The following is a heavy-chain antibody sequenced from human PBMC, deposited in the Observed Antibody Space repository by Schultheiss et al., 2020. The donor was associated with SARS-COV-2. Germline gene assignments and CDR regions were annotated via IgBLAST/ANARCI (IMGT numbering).Heavy chain of an antibody. CDR1: GLTCSRYV. J-gene: IGHJ4*02. CDR3: AKGDGHMIGDY. D-gene: IGHD3-22*01. CDR2: ISGSGGST. V-gene: IGHV3-23*01. Sequence: GESLKISCAASGLTCSRYVMSWVRQAPEKGLEWVSAISGSGGSTYYADSVKGRFTISRDNSKNTLYLQMNSLRAEDTAVYYCAKGDGHMIGDYWGQGTLVTVSS.